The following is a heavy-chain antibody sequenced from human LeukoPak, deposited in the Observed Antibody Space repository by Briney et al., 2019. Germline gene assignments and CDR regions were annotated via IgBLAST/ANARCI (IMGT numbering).Heavy chain of an antibody. CDR3: ARRRWGPYGSGRYRFGFDY. V-gene: IGHV4-34*01. D-gene: IGHD3-10*01. CDR1: GGSFSGYY. J-gene: IGHJ4*02. Sequence: PSETLSLTCAVYGGSFSGYYWSWIRQPPGKGLEWIGEINHSGSTNYNPSLKSRVTISVDTSKNQFSLKLSSVTAADTAVYYCARRRWGPYGSGRYRFGFDYWGQGTLVIVSS. CDR2: INHSGST.